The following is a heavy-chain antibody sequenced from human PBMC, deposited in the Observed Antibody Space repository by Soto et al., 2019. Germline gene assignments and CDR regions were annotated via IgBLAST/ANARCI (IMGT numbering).Heavy chain of an antibody. CDR2: FLYSRNT. CDR1: GGSISSSYYY. V-gene: IGHV4-39*01. CDR3: AGEGHGDLYGLDV. D-gene: IGHD4-17*01. J-gene: IGHJ6*02. Sequence: QLQLQESGPRLVKLSETLSLTCTVSGGSISSSYYYWAWIRQPPGKGLEWIGSFLYSRNTYYNPSLKSRVTITVDASKNQFSLKIASVAASDTALYYCAGEGHGDLYGLDVWGQGTTVTVSS.